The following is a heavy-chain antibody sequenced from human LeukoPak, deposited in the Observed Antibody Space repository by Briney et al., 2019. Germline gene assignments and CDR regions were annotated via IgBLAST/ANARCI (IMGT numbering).Heavy chain of an antibody. CDR1: GFTFSSYW. J-gene: IGHJ3*02. CDR3: ASYGRATNAFDI. V-gene: IGHV3-7*01. Sequence: PGGSLRLSCAASGFTFSSYWMNWARQAPGKGLEWVASINHNGNVNYYVDPVKGRFTISRDNAKNSLYLQMNSLRAEDTAVYYCASYGRATNAFDIWGQGTMVTVSS. CDR2: INHNGNVN. D-gene: IGHD1-26*01.